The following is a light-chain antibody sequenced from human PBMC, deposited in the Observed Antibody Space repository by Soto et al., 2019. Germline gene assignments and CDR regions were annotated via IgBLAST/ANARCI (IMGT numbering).Light chain of an antibody. CDR3: GTWDSSLDAGV. CDR1: NSNIGSNS. J-gene: IGLJ2*01. Sequence: QSVLTQPPSVSAAPGQKVTMSCSGSNSNIGSNSVSWYQQLPGTAPKLLIYDNDKRPSEIPDRFSGSRSGTSATLGIAGLQTGDEADYYCGTWDSSLDAGVFGGGTQLTVL. V-gene: IGLV1-51*01. CDR2: DND.